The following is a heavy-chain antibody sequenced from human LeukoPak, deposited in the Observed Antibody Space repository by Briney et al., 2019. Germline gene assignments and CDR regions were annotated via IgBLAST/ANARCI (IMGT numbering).Heavy chain of an antibody. CDR2: TNPKNGGT. CDR1: GYTFTDYY. Sequence: ASVKVSCKASGYTFTDYYIYWVRQAPGQGLEWMGWTNPKNGGTNYAQKFQGRVTMTSDTSISTAYMDLNSLTSDDTAVYYCARRVTAASGFDYWGQGTLVTVSS. CDR3: ARRVTAASGFDY. J-gene: IGHJ4*02. V-gene: IGHV1-2*02. D-gene: IGHD6-13*01.